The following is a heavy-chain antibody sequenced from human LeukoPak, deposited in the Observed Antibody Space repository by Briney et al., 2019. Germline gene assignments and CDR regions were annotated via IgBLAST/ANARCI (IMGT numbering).Heavy chain of an antibody. CDR3: ARDRYSGYDWDFYYYGMDV. CDR2: IHYSGRT. CDR1: DGSVSSADFY. Sequence: PSETLSLTCSVSDGSVSSADFYWSWIRQHPGTDLEWIGHIHYSGRTYYNPSLKSRVAISLDTSKNQFSLKLGSVTAADTAVYYCARDRYSGYDWDFYYYGMDVWGKGTTVTVSS. D-gene: IGHD5-12*01. V-gene: IGHV4-31*03. J-gene: IGHJ6*04.